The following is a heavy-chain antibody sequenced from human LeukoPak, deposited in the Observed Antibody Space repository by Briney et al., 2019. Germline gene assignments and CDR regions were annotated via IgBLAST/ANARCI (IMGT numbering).Heavy chain of an antibody. CDR2: IYYSGST. V-gene: IGHV4-59*01. CDR3: ARQKYSSSHVDY. Sequence: PSETLSLTCAVSGGSISSYYWSWIRQPPGKGLEWIGYIYYSGSTNYNPSLKSRVTISVDTSENQFSLKLSSVTVADTAVYYCARQKYSSSHVDYWGQGTLVTVSS. D-gene: IGHD6-13*01. J-gene: IGHJ4*02. CDR1: GGSISSYY.